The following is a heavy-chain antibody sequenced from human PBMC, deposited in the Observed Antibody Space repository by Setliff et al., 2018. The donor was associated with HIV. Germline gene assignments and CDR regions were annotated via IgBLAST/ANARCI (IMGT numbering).Heavy chain of an antibody. V-gene: IGHV4-4*07. D-gene: IGHD3-10*01. Sequence: PSETLSLTFTVSGGSISRYYWSWIRQPAGKGLEWIGRIYTSGSTNYNPSLKSRVTMSVDTSKNQFSLKLSSVTAADTAVYYCAREESTEDYGSGSYGPQLNYKFDSWGQGTLVTVSS. CDR1: GGSISRYY. CDR3: AREESTEDYGSGSYGPQLNYKFDS. CDR2: IYTSGST. J-gene: IGHJ4*02.